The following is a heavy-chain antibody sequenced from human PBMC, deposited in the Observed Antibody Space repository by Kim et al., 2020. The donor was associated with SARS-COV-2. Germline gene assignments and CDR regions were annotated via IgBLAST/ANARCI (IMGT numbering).Heavy chain of an antibody. V-gene: IGHV3-23*01. D-gene: IGHD5-12*01. Sequence: ADSVKGRFTDSRDNSKNTVYLQMHSLRAEDTALYYGAKDPIPGDKVVWFDPWGQGTLVTVSS. J-gene: IGHJ5*02. CDR3: AKDPIPGDKVVWFDP.